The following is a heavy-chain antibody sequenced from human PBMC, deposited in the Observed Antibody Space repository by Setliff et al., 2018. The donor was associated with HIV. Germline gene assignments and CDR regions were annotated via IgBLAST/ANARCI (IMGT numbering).Heavy chain of an antibody. CDR2: TFYTGST. CDR3: ARHSSSGYLPYYFDY. J-gene: IGHJ4*02. CDR1: GGSISSSSDY. D-gene: IGHD3-3*01. V-gene: IGHV4-39*01. Sequence: SETLSLTCTVSGGSISSSSDYWGWIRQPPGKGLEWIGSTFYTGSTYYNPSLKGRVTVSVDTSINQFSLKLSSVTAADTSVYYCARHSSSGYLPYYFDYWGQGTLVTVSS.